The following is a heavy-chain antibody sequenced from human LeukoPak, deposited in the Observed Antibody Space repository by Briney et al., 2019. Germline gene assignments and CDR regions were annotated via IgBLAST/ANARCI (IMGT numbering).Heavy chain of an antibody. J-gene: IGHJ4*02. CDR3: ARHSGPYSRSDY. V-gene: IGHV5-51*01. CDR1: GYSFISYW. D-gene: IGHD6-6*01. CDR2: IYPGDSDT. Sequence: GASLKISCKGSGYSFISYWIGWVRQMPEKGLEWMGIIYPGDSDTRYSPSFQGQVIISADKSINTAYLQWRSLKASDTAMYYCARHSGPYSRSDYWGQGTLVTVSS.